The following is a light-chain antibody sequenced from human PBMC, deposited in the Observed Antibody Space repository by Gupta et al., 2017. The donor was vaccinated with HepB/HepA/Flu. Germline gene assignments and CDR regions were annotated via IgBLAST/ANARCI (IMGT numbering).Light chain of an antibody. V-gene: IGLV2-11*01. CDR3: CSDAGSDTGM. CDR1: SSDVGGYNY. Sequence: ALTPPSTVSGSPRPSVTISCTGTSSDVGGYNYVSWYQQHPGKAPKLMLYDASKRPSVVPDRFSGSKSGNTASLTISGLQAEDEADYYRCSDAGSDTGMFGGGTKLTVL. CDR2: DAS. J-gene: IGLJ3*02.